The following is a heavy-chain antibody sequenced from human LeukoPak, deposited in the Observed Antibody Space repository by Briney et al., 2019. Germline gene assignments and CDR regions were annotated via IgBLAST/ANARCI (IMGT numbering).Heavy chain of an antibody. Sequence: SETLSLTCTVSGGSISSHYWSWIRQPPGKGLEWIGEINHSGSTNYNPSLKSRVTISVDTSKNQFSLKLSSVTAADTAVYYCARGRPLPGHCSSTSCPRGTFDPWGQGTLVTVSS. CDR1: GGSISSHY. D-gene: IGHD2-2*01. CDR2: INHSGST. J-gene: IGHJ5*02. V-gene: IGHV4-34*01. CDR3: ARGRPLPGHCSSTSCPRGTFDP.